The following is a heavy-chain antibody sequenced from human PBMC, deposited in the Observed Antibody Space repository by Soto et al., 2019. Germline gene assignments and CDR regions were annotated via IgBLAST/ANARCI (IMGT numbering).Heavy chain of an antibody. J-gene: IGHJ4*02. CDR3: ARLRRGMVRGVTPRSSFDY. CDR1: GGSISGYY. V-gene: IGHV4-34*01. CDR2: INHSGST. Sequence: QVQLQQWGAGLLKPSETLSLTCAVYGGSISGYYWSWIRQPPGKGLEWIGEINHSGSTNYNPSLKSRVTISVDTSKNQFSLKLSSVTAADTAVYYCARLRRGMVRGVTPRSSFDYWGQGTLVTVSS. D-gene: IGHD3-10*01.